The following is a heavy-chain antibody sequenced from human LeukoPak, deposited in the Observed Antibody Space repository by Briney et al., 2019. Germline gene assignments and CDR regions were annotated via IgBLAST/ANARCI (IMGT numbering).Heavy chain of an antibody. J-gene: IGHJ4*01. CDR2: VDYYNRRTRT. Sequence: SETLSLTCTVSGGSITNSDYFWGWIRQPPGKGLEWIANVDYYNRRTRTHYNPYLISRNTIYADNSKNQSSLKFSSVDAADTAVYYCARLDASSAHFSGSFPDYWGNGTLVTVSS. D-gene: IGHD3-10*01. CDR1: GGSITNSDYF. CDR3: ARLDASSAHFSGSFPDY. V-gene: IGHV4-39*01.